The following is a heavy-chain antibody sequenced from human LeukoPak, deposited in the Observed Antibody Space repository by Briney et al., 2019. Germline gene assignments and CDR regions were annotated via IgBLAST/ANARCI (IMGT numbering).Heavy chain of an antibody. J-gene: IGHJ5*02. Sequence: SETLSLTCTVSGGSISSGGYYWSWIRQHPGKGLEWIGYIYYSGSTYYNPSLKSRVTISVDTSKNQFSLKLSSVTAADTAVYYCARWAPSRSVFEYDSSRRRWFDPWGQGTLVTVSS. CDR3: ARWAPSRSVFEYDSSRRRWFDP. CDR1: GGSISSGGYY. V-gene: IGHV4-31*03. D-gene: IGHD3-22*01. CDR2: IYYSGST.